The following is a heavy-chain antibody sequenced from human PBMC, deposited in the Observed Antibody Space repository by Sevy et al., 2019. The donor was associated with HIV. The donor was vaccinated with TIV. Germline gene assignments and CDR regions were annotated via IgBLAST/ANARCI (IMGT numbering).Heavy chain of an antibody. CDR3: ATLATTSILVFDY. CDR1: GFTFSSYA. CDR2: ISGSGGST. D-gene: IGHD1-1*01. J-gene: IGHJ4*02. V-gene: IGHV3-23*01. Sequence: GGFLRLSCAASGFTFSSYAMSWVRQAPGKGLEWVSAISGSGGSTYYADSVKGRFTISRDNSKNTLYLQMNSLRAEDTLAYYCATLATTSILVFDYWGQGTLVTVSS.